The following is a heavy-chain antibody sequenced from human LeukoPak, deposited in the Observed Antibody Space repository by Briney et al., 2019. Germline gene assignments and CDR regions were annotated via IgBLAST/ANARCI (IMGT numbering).Heavy chain of an antibody. CDR1: GFTFSSYA. CDR2: ISGSGGST. V-gene: IGHV3-23*01. CDR3: ARGSSQYVI. D-gene: IGHD2-2*01. J-gene: IGHJ4*02. Sequence: GGSLRLSCAASGFTFSSYAMGWVRQAPGKGLEWVSAISGSGGSTYFADSVKGRFTISRDNSKNTLSLQMNSLRAEDTATYYCARGSSQYVIWGQGTLVTVSS.